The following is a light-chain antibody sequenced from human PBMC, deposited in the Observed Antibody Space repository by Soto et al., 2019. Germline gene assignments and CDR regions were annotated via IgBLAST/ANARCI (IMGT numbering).Light chain of an antibody. J-gene: IGKJ1*01. CDR2: DAS. V-gene: IGKV1-5*01. CDR1: QSISSW. Sequence: VQMTQSTSTLSASVGDRVTITCRAGQSISSWLAWYQQKPGKAPKLLIYDASSLESGVPSRFSGSGSGTEFTLTISSLQPDDFATYYCQQYNSYPWTFAQGTKVDIK. CDR3: QQYNSYPWT.